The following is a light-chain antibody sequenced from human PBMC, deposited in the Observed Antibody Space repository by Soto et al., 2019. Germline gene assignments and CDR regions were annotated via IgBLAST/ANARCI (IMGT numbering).Light chain of an antibody. CDR2: DNN. J-gene: IGLJ2*01. V-gene: IGLV1-51*01. CDR3: GTWDSSLSFHVV. Sequence: QSVLTQPPSVSAAPGQKVTISCSGSSSNIGNNYVSWYQQLPGTAPKLLIYDNNKRPSGIPDRFSGSKSGTSATLGITGLQTGDEADYYCGTWDSSLSFHVVFGGGTKLTVL. CDR1: SSNIGNNY.